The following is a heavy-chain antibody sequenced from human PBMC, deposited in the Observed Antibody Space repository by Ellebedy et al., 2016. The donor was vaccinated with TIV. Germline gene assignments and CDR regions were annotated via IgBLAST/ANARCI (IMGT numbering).Heavy chain of an antibody. CDR2: IYSSGST. J-gene: IGHJ4*02. CDR3: ARGSGGTQNGAFDS. CDR1: GGSIPSYY. V-gene: IGHV4-4*07. Sequence: MPSETLSLTCTVSGGSIPSYYWTWIRQPAGKGLEWIGRIYSSGSTNYSPSLKSRVTMSVDTSKNQFSLKLSSVTAADTAVYYCARGSGGTQNGAFDSWGQGTLVTVSS. D-gene: IGHD1-7*01.